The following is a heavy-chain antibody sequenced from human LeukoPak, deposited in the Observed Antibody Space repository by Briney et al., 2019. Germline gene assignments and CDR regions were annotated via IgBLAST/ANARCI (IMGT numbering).Heavy chain of an antibody. CDR1: GFTFDDYG. D-gene: IGHD6-19*01. CDR3: AKLAGTGGFDY. CDR2: INWNGGRT. J-gene: IGHJ4*02. V-gene: IGHV3-20*04. Sequence: GGSLRLSCAASGFTFDDYGMSWVRQAPGKGLEWVSGINWNGGRTGYADSVKGRLTISRDNDKKSLYLQMNSLRAEDTALYYCAKLAGTGGFDYWGQGTLVTVSS.